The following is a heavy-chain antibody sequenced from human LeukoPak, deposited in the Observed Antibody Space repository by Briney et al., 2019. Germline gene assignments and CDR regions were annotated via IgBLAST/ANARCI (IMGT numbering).Heavy chain of an antibody. CDR3: ARSHSTIFGVVPWDY. CDR2: MNPNSGNT. J-gene: IGHJ4*02. Sequence: ASXXVSCKASGYTFTSYDINWVRQATGQGLEWMGWMNPNSGNTGYAQNFRGRVTMTRNTSISTAYMELSSLRSEDTAVYYCARSHSTIFGVVPWDYWGQGTLVTVSS. CDR1: GYTFTSYD. D-gene: IGHD3-3*01. V-gene: IGHV1-8*01.